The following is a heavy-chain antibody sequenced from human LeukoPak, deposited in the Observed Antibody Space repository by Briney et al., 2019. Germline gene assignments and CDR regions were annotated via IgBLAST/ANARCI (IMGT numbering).Heavy chain of an antibody. CDR2: IYWDDDK. J-gene: IGHJ4*02. V-gene: IGHV2-5*02. CDR3: AHSFGILTGGY. Sequence: KESGPTLVKPTQTLTLTCTFSGFSLSTSEVAVGWTRQPPGKALEWLALIYWDDDKRYSPSLKSRLTITKDTSKNQVVLTMTNMDPVDTATYYCAHSFGILTGGYWGPGALVTVSS. CDR1: GFSLSTSEVA. D-gene: IGHD3-9*01.